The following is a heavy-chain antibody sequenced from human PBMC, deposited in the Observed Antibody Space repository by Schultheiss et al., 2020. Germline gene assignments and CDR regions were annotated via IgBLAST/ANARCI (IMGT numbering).Heavy chain of an antibody. D-gene: IGHD6-19*01. Sequence: GGSLRLSCAASGFTFDDYAMHWVRQAPGKGLEWVSGISWNSGSIDYADSVKGRFTISRDNAKNSLYLQMNSLRAEDTALYYCAKDSSVAAYYYYGMDVWGKGTTVNGYS. V-gene: IGHV3-9*01. CDR3: AKDSSVAAYYYYGMDV. CDR2: ISWNSGSI. J-gene: IGHJ6*04. CDR1: GFTFDDYA.